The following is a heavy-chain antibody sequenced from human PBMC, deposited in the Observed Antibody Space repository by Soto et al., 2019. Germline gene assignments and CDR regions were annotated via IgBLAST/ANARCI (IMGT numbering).Heavy chain of an antibody. D-gene: IGHD2-2*01. CDR3: ARIRQLLFVS. V-gene: IGHV3-23*01. J-gene: IGHJ4*02. CDR2: IGGTGNTT. CDR1: GFTFRVYA. Sequence: VHLSESGGALVQPGGSLRLSCAASGFTFRVYAMSWFRQAPGRGLEWVSAIGGTGNTTYYADSVKGRFTIARDNSRDTLYLQMTSLRVEDTAVYYCARIRQLLFVSWGLGTLVSVSS.